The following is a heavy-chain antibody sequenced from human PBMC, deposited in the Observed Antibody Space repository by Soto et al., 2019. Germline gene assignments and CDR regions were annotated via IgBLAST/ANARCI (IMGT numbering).Heavy chain of an antibody. CDR3: TDMLGQWLPRD. CDR1: GDPLTTYF. V-gene: IGHV4-59*08. Sequence: SETLSLTCAVSGDPLTTYFWSWIRQPPGKGLEWIGSVSYCGAANYNPSLQSRVTISVDTSSNHFSMKLNSVTAADTAVYYCTDMLGQWLPRDWGQGTVVTVSS. D-gene: IGHD6-19*01. CDR2: VSYCGAA. J-gene: IGHJ4*02.